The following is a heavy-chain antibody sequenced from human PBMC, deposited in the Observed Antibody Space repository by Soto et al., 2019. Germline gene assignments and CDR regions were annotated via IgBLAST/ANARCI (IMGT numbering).Heavy chain of an antibody. D-gene: IGHD6-13*01. CDR2: ISSSGSTI. J-gene: IGHJ6*02. V-gene: IGHV3-11*01. CDR1: GFTFSDYY. CDR3: ARDKSAAGSRYNYYYGMDV. Sequence: GGSLRLSCAASGFTFSDYYMSWIRQAPGKGLEWVSYISSSGSTIYYADSVKGRFTISRDNAKNSLYLQMNSLRAEDTAVYYCARDKSAAGSRYNYYYGMDVWGQGTTVTVSS.